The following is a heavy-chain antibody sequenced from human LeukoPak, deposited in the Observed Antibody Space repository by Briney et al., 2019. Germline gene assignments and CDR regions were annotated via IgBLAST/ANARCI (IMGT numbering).Heavy chain of an antibody. Sequence: ASVKVSCKASGYTFTSYYMHWVRQAPGQGLEWMGIINPSGGSTSYAQKFQGRVTMTRDTSTSTVYMELSSLRSEDTAVYHCASSGYSYGHFDYWGQGTLVTVSS. CDR2: INPSGGST. CDR1: GYTFTSYY. V-gene: IGHV1-46*01. D-gene: IGHD5-18*01. J-gene: IGHJ4*02. CDR3: ASSGYSYGHFDY.